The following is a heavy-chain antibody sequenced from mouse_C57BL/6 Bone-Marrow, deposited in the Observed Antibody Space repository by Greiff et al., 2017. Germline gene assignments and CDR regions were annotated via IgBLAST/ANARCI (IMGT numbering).Heavy chain of an antibody. CDR1: GFTFSDYY. CDR2: ISNGGGST. V-gene: IGHV5-12*01. CDR3: ARHACRYYYGSENWYFDV. Sequence: EVHLVESGGGLVQPGGSLKLSCAASGFTFSDYYMYWVRQTPEKRLEWVAYISNGGGSTYYPDTVKGRFPIARDNAKNTLYLQMSRLKSEDTAMYYCARHACRYYYGSENWYFDVWGTGTTVTVSS. D-gene: IGHD1-1*01. J-gene: IGHJ1*03.